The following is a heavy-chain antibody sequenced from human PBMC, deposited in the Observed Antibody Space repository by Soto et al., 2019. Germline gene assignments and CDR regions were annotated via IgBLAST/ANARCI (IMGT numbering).Heavy chain of an antibody. V-gene: IGHV3-48*02. CDR3: ASVIMDV. CDR2: ISSSSSTI. Sequence: PGGALRLSFAASGFPFSSYIMNWVRQAPGKGLEWVSYISSSSSTIYYADSVKGRFTISRDNAKNSLYLQMNSLRDEDTAVYYCASVIMDVWGQGTTVTVSS. CDR1: GFPFSSYI. J-gene: IGHJ6*02.